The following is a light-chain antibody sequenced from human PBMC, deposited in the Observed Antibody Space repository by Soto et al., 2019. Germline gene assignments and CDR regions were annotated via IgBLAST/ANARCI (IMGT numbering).Light chain of an antibody. CDR2: EVS. CDR3: SSYAGSTNL. J-gene: IGLJ1*01. Sequence: QSVLTQPPSASGSPGQSVTISCTGTSSDVGGYNYVSWYQQHPGKAPKLMIYEVSKRPSGVPDRFSGSKSGNTASLTVSGLQAEDEADYYCSSYAGSTNLFGTGTKGTVL. CDR1: SSDVGGYNY. V-gene: IGLV2-8*01.